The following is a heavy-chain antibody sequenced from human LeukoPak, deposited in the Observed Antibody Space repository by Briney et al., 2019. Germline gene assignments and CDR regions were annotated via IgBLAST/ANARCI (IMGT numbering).Heavy chain of an antibody. J-gene: IGHJ6*03. Sequence: PLASVKVSCKASRYTFTGYYMHWVRQAPGQGLEWMGWINPKSGDTNYAQKFQDRVTMTRDTSISTAYMELSRLRSDDTAVYYCARGRFLVATISDHYYMDVWGKGTTVTVSS. CDR3: ARGRFLVATISDHYYMDV. D-gene: IGHD5-12*01. CDR1: RYTFTGYY. CDR2: INPKSGDT. V-gene: IGHV1-2*02.